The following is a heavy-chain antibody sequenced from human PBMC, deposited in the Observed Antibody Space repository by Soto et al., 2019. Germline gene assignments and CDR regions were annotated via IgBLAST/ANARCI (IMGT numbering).Heavy chain of an antibody. CDR1: GFTFSSYG. J-gene: IGHJ6*03. D-gene: IGHD1-7*01. V-gene: IGHV3-33*01. CDR2: IWYDGSNK. CDR3: ARGGIPGTTFEYYYYYYYMDV. Sequence: GGSLRLSCAASGFTFSSYGMHWVRQAPGKGLEWVAVIWYDGSNKYYADSVKGRFTISRDNSKNTLYLQMNSLRAEDTAVYYCARGGIPGTTFEYYYYYYYMDVWGKGTTVTVSS.